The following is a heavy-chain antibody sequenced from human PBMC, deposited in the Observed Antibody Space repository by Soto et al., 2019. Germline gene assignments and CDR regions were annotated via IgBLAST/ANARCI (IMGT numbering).Heavy chain of an antibody. Sequence: GASVKVSCKASGGTFSSYAISWVRQAPGQGLEWMGGIIPIFGTANYAQKFQGRVTITADESTSTAYMELSSLRSEDTAVYYCARGVATIIEYNYYYGMDVWGQGTTVTVSS. D-gene: IGHD5-12*01. CDR1: GGTFSSYA. J-gene: IGHJ6*02. V-gene: IGHV1-69*13. CDR3: ARGVATIIEYNYYYGMDV. CDR2: IIPIFGTA.